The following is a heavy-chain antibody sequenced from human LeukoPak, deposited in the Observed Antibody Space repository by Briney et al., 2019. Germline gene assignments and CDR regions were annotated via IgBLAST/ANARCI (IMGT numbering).Heavy chain of an antibody. J-gene: IGHJ3*02. CDR2: IHPSDSYT. V-gene: IGHV5-10-1*01. CDR3: ARLGLAAAVAFDI. D-gene: IGHD6-13*01. Sequence: GESLKISCKGSGYSFTNYWIAWVRQMPGKGLEWMGKIHPSDSYTNYSPSFQGHVTISADKSISTAYLQWSSLRASDTAIYYCARLGLAAAVAFDIWGQGTMVTVSS. CDR1: GYSFTNYW.